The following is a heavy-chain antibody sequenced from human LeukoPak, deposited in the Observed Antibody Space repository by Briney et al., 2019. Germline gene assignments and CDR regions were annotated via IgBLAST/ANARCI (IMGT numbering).Heavy chain of an antibody. D-gene: IGHD4-17*01. CDR2: IYTTGRT. CDR1: GGSVNSYY. CDR3: ARDLVTVTKGFDI. V-gene: IGHV4-59*02. J-gene: IGHJ3*02. Sequence: SETLSLTCSVSGGSVNSYYWSWIRQPPGKGLEGIGYIYTTGRTNYNPSLKSRVTISVDTSKNQFSLKLRSVTAADTAVYYCARDLVTVTKGFDIWGQGTMVSVSS.